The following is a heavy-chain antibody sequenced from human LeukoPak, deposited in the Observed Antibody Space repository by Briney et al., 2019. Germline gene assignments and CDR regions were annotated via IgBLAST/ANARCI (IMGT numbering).Heavy chain of an antibody. J-gene: IGHJ5*02. CDR3: TRRANGRRYNWFDT. D-gene: IGHD2-8*01. CDR2: INPNSGGT. Sequence: ASVKVSCKASGYTFTGYYIHWLRQAPGQGLEWMGWINPNSGGTNYAQKFQGRVTMTRDTSINTAYMELSRLRSDDTAVYYCTRRANGRRYNWFDTWGQGTLVTVSS. V-gene: IGHV1-2*02. CDR1: GYTFTGYY.